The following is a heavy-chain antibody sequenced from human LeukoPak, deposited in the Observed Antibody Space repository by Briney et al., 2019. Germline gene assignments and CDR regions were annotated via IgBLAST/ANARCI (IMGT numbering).Heavy chain of an antibody. V-gene: IGHV3-7*04. Sequence: GGSLRPSCTASGFTFSTYWMSWVRQAPGKGLEWVANIHPDGNEKYHVDSVKGRFTISRDNAKNSLYLQMNSLRVEDTAVYYCARGDDFSGDYWGQGTLVTVSS. J-gene: IGHJ4*02. CDR2: IHPDGNEK. CDR1: GFTFSTYW. CDR3: ARGDDFSGDY. D-gene: IGHD2-21*02.